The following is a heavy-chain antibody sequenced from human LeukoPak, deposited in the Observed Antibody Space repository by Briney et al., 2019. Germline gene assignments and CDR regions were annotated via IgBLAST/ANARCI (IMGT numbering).Heavy chain of an antibody. V-gene: IGHV3-9*01. D-gene: IGHD3-3*01. CDR1: GFTFDDYA. CDR2: ISWNSGSI. CDR3: AKVGEGDY. J-gene: IGHJ4*02. Sequence: GGSLRLSCAASGFTFDDYAMHWVRQAPGKGLEWVSGISWNSGSIGYADSVKGRFTISRDNAKNSLYLQMNSLRAEDTALYYCAKVGEGDYWGQGTLVTVSS.